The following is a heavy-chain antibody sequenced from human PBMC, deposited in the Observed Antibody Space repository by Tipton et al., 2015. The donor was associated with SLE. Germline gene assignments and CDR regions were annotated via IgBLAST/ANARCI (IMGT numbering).Heavy chain of an antibody. CDR3: ARGYFDSSGYSNPFDV. CDR2: IHISGRT. J-gene: IGHJ3*01. V-gene: IGHV4-4*07. Sequence: TLSLTCTVSGDSINGYFWTWIRQPAGKGLEWIGRIHISGRTKYNPSLESRVTISVDTSKNQFSLRLSSATAADTAVYYCARGYFDSSGYSNPFDVWGQGTMVTVSS. D-gene: IGHD3-22*01. CDR1: GDSINGYF.